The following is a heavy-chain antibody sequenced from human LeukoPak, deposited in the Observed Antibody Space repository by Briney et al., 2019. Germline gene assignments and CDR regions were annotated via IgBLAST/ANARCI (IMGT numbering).Heavy chain of an antibody. CDR3: ARDPPSDDVWGSYRPDYFDF. J-gene: IGHJ4*02. CDR2: ISSSSSYI. V-gene: IGHV3-21*01. D-gene: IGHD3-16*02. Sequence: GGSLRLSCAASGFTFSSYSMNWVRQAPGKGLEWVSSISSSSSYIYYADSVKGRFTISRDNAKNSLYLQMNSLRAEDTAVYYCARDPPSDDVWGSYRPDYFDFWGQGTLVTVSS. CDR1: GFTFSSYS.